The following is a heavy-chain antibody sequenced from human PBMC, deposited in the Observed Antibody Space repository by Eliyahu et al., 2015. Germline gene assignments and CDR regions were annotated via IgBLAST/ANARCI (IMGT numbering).Heavy chain of an antibody. V-gene: IGHV3-53*02. Sequence: EVQLVETGGGLIQPGGSLXLSCAAXGFXVSSNYMTWVRQAPGKGLEWVSIIYTGGTTYYADSVKGRFTISRDNSKNTLYLQMNSLRAEDTAVYYCARARIAARDAFDIWGQGTMVTVSS. CDR1: GFXVSSNY. CDR3: ARARIAARDAFDI. J-gene: IGHJ3*02. D-gene: IGHD6-13*01. CDR2: IYTGGTT.